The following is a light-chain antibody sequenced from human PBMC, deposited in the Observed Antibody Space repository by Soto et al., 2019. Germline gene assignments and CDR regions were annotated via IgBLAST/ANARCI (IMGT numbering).Light chain of an antibody. Sequence: DIQMTQSPSSLSASVGDRVTITCQASQNINNYLNWYQQKPGRAPKLLIYAASTLQSGVPSRFRGSGSGTSFILTITSLQPEDVATYYCQKYNKAPWIFGQGTKVEV. V-gene: IGKV1-27*01. CDR2: AAS. CDR1: QNINNY. J-gene: IGKJ1*01. CDR3: QKYNKAPWI.